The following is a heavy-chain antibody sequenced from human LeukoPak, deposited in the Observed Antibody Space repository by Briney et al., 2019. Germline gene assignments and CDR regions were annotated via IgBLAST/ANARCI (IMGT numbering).Heavy chain of an antibody. Sequence: SETLSLTCTVSGGSISSYYWSWIRQPAGKGLEWIGRIYTSGSTNYNPSLKSRVTMSVDASKNQFSLKLSSVTAADTAVYYCARDLARPDYYYYYYMDVWGKGTTVTISS. CDR1: GGSISSYY. CDR2: IYTSGST. V-gene: IGHV4-4*07. J-gene: IGHJ6*03. CDR3: ARDLARPDYYYYYYMDV. D-gene: IGHD3-3*02.